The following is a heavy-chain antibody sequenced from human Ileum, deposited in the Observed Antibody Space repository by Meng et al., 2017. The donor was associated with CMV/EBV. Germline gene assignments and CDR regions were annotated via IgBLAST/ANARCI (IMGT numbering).Heavy chain of an antibody. CDR3: AKDVAVAGHFDY. Sequence: VYMWVAGGGVVQAGGCLGVPWRASCFTFRSYGMHWVRQATGKGLEWVAFVRYDGINKYYADSLKGRFVISRDDSKNTVYLQLNHLRAEDTAVYYCAKDVAVAGHFDYWGQGTLVTVSS. J-gene: IGHJ4*02. CDR2: VRYDGINK. D-gene: IGHD6-19*01. V-gene: IGHV3-30*02. CDR1: CFTFRSYG.